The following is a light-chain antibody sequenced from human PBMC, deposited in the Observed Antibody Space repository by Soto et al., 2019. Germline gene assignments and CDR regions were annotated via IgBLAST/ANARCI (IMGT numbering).Light chain of an antibody. J-gene: IGLJ1*01. CDR3: AAWDDSMGGQV. CDR1: SSNIRSNY. Sequence: QSVLTQPPSASGTPGQRVTISCSGSSSNIRSNYVYWYHQLPGMAPKLLVYSNDQRPSGVPDRFSGSKSGTSASLAISWLRSEDEADYYCAAWDDSMGGQVFGTGTKVTVL. V-gene: IGLV1-47*02. CDR2: SND.